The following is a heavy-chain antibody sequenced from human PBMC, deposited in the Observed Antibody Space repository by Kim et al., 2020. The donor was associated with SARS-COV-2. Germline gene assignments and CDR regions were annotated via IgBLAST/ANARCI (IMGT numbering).Heavy chain of an antibody. CDR2: INHSGST. Sequence: SETLSLTCAVYGGSFSGYYWSWIRQPPGKGLEWIGEINHSGSTNYNPSLKSRVTISVDTSKNQFSLKLSSVTAADTAVYYCARGPRYRYCSSTSCYGMVTATNPPFDYWGQGTLVTVSS. J-gene: IGHJ4*02. CDR1: GGSFSGYY. V-gene: IGHV4-34*01. D-gene: IGHD2-2*01. CDR3: ARGPRYRYCSSTSCYGMVTATNPPFDY.